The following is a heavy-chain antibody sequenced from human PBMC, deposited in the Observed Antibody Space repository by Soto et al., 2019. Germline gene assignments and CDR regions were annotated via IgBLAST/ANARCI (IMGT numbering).Heavy chain of an antibody. CDR1: GYTFTAYY. Sequence: ASVKVSCKASGYTFTAYYIHWVRQAPGQEFEWMGWIRPNGGSTDFAREFQGRFTMTWDTSISTAYMDLSSLRSDDTAVYYCARGSLESAAEPTGMDVWGQGTTVTVSS. CDR2: IRPNGGST. CDR3: ARGSLESAAEPTGMDV. V-gene: IGHV1-2*02. J-gene: IGHJ6*02. D-gene: IGHD2-2*01.